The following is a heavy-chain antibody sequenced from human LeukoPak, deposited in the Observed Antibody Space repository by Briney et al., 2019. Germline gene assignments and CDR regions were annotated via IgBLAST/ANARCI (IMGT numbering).Heavy chain of an antibody. D-gene: IGHD2-15*01. CDR1: GFTFSSYW. CDR2: INKDGSEK. Sequence: PGGSLRLSCAASGFTFSSYWMTWVRQAPGKGLEWVANINKDGSEKNYVDSVKGRFTTSRDNAKNSLYLQMNSLRAEDTAVYYCARDHGLGYCSGGSCYAFDIWGQGTMVTVSS. CDR3: ARDHGLGYCSGGSCYAFDI. J-gene: IGHJ3*02. V-gene: IGHV3-7*01.